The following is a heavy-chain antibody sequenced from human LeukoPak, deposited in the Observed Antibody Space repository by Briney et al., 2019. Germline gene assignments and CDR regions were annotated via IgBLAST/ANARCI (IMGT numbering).Heavy chain of an antibody. CDR2: IIPIFGTA. CDR3: ARAIRSEYSSSGDWFDP. D-gene: IGHD6-6*01. J-gene: IGHJ5*02. V-gene: IGHV1-69*05. Sequence: PVASVKVSCKASGGTFSSYAISWVRQAPGQGLEWMGGIIPIFGTANYAQKFQGRVTITTDESTSTAYMELSSLRSEDTAVYYCARAIRSEYSSSGDWFDPWGQGTLVTVSS. CDR1: GGTFSSYA.